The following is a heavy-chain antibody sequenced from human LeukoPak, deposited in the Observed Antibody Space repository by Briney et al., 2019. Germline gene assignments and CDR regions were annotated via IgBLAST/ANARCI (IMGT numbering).Heavy chain of an antibody. V-gene: IGHV3-23*01. CDR2: ISGSGGST. CDR1: GFTFSSYA. CDR3: AKYVVLLRFFDP. J-gene: IGHJ5*02. D-gene: IGHD3-3*01. Sequence: GGSLRLSCAASGFTFSSYAMSWVRQAPGKGLEWVSAISGSGGSTYYADSVKGRFTISRDNSKNTLYLQMNSLRAEDTAAYYCAKYVVLLRFFDPWGQGTLVTVSS.